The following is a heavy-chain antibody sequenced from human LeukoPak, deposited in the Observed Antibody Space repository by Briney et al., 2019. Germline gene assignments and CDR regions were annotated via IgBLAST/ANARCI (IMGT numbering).Heavy chain of an antibody. CDR3: ARRGSGGAGNYYYYMDV. D-gene: IGHD1-14*01. J-gene: IGHJ6*03. CDR1: GGSFSGYY. V-gene: IGHV4-34*01. CDR2: INHSGST. Sequence: SDTLSLTCSVYGGSFSGYYWGWIRQPPRKGLEWVGEINHSGSTNYNPSLKSRVTISVDTSKNQFSLKLSSVTAADTAVYYCARRGSGGAGNYYYYMDVWGKGTTVTVSS.